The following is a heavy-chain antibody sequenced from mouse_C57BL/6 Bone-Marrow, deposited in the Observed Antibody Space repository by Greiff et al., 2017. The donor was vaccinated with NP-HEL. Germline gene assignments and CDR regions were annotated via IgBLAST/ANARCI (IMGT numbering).Heavy chain of an antibody. J-gene: IGHJ2*01. V-gene: IGHV14-2*01. CDR3: GRDYDGNYYVDD. CDR1: GFTITDYY. D-gene: IGHD1-1*01. Sequence: EVQLQESGAELVKPGASVKLSCTASGFTITDYYMHWVKQRPEQGLEWIGRIDPGDGGTKYAPKFQGKATITADTSSNTAYLQLSSLTSEDTAVYYGGRDYDGNYYVDDWGQGTTLT. CDR2: IDPGDGGT.